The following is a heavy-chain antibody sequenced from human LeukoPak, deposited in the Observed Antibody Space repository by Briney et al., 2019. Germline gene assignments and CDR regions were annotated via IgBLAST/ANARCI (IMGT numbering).Heavy chain of an antibody. J-gene: IGHJ6*02. Sequence: PSETLSLTCTVSSGSISSTSYYCGWIRQPPGKGLEWIGSIYYSGNTYYNPSLKSRITISVDTSKTHFSLNLYSVTAADTAVYYCARRGTYSPAGLDVWGQGTTVTVSS. CDR2: IYYSGNT. D-gene: IGHD1-26*01. CDR1: SGSISSTSYY. CDR3: ARRGTYSPAGLDV. V-gene: IGHV4-39*02.